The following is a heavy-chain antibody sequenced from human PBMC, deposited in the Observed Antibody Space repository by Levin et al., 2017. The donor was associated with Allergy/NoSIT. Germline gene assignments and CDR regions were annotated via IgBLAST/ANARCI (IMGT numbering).Heavy chain of an antibody. CDR1: GGSFSGYY. CDR2: ISLGGST. Sequence: SQTLSLTCAVYGGSFSGYYWNWIRQPPGKGLEWIGEISLGGSTNYNPSLKSRVTISIDTSKKQFSLKLSSVTAADTAVYYCARGRRLWFGELFLEGPASNWFDPWGQGTLVTVSS. J-gene: IGHJ5*02. D-gene: IGHD3-10*01. V-gene: IGHV4-34*01. CDR3: ARGRRLWFGELFLEGPASNWFDP.